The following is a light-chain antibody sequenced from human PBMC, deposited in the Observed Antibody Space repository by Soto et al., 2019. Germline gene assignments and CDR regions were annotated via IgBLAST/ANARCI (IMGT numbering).Light chain of an antibody. Sequence: IVLTQSPGTLSLSPGERATLSCRASQSVSSSYLAWYQQKPGQAPRLLIYGASSRATGIPDRFSGSGSGTDFTLTISRLEPEDSAVYYCQQYGSSTPGTFGQGTKVDI. V-gene: IGKV3-20*01. CDR2: GAS. CDR3: QQYGSSTPGT. CDR1: QSVSSSY. J-gene: IGKJ1*01.